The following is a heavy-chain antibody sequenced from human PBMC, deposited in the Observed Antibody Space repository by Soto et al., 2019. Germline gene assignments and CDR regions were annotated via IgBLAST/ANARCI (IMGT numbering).Heavy chain of an antibody. CDR3: ARGPDDSDVPRWDH. D-gene: IGHD4-17*01. J-gene: IGHJ4*02. CDR2: INLRGGTT. V-gene: IGHV1-46*02. Sequence: QVQLVQSGPEVRKPGASVRLSCATSGYNFNQYYIHWVRQAPGQGLEWMGIINLRGGTTEYAHKLQGRVTVTGDTSARTAYMELSSLRSEDTAVYFCARGPDDSDVPRWDHWGQATLITVSS. CDR1: GYNFNQYY.